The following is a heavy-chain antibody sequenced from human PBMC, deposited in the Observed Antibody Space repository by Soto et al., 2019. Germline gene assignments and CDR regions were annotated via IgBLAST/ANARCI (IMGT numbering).Heavy chain of an antibody. D-gene: IGHD3-3*01. J-gene: IGHJ6*03. CDR1: GFTFSSYS. CDR3: ARGYQFLFLEWPLPMDV. Sequence: PGGSLRLSCAASGFTFSSYSMNWVRQAPGKGLEWVSYISSSGSTIYYADSVKVRFTISRDNAKNSLYLQMNSLRSEDTAVYYCARGYQFLFLEWPLPMDVWGKGTTVTVSS. V-gene: IGHV3-48*01. CDR2: ISSSGSTI.